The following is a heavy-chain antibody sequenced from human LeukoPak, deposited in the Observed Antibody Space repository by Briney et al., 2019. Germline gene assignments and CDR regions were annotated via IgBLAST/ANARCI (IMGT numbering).Heavy chain of an antibody. CDR2: IYSGGST. Sequence: PGGSLRLSCAASGFTVSSNCMSWVRQAPGKGLEWVSVIYSGGSTYYADSVKGRFTISRDNSKNTLYLQMNSLRAEDTAVYYCARETIVGATSWAFDIWGQGTMVTVSS. J-gene: IGHJ3*02. CDR3: ARETIVGATSWAFDI. D-gene: IGHD1-26*01. CDR1: GFTVSSNC. V-gene: IGHV3-53*01.